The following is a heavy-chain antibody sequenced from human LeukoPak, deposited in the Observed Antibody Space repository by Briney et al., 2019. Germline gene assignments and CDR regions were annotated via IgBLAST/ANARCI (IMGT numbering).Heavy chain of an antibody. CDR2: IYYSGST. V-gene: IGHV4-59*08. J-gene: IGHJ5*02. CDR1: GGSISSYY. Sequence: SETLSLTCTVSGGSISSYYWSWIRQPPGKGLEWIGYIYYSGSTNYNPSLKSRVTISVDTSKNQFSLKLSSVTAADTAVYYCARVRRGITMVRGTRHHNWFDPWGQGTLVTVSS. D-gene: IGHD3-10*01. CDR3: ARVRRGITMVRGTRHHNWFDP.